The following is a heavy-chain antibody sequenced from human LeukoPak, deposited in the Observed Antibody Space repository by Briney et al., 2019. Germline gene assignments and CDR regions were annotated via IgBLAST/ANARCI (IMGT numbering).Heavy chain of an antibody. Sequence: PSETLSLTCTVSGVSISSHYWSWIRQPPGKGLEWIAYMFDSEGTKDNPSLKSRITLSADTSKNQFSLRLSSVTAADTAVYYCATIKRGSIYGYFDFWGQGILVTVSS. J-gene: IGHJ4*02. CDR2: MFDSEGT. CDR3: ATIKRGSIYGYFDF. V-gene: IGHV4-59*11. D-gene: IGHD5-18*01. CDR1: GVSISSHY.